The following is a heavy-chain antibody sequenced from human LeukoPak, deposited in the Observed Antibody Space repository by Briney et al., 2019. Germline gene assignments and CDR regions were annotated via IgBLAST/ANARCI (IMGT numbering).Heavy chain of an antibody. CDR3: ARRPTRVTIFGAGWFDH. CDR2: INHSGST. J-gene: IGHJ5*02. V-gene: IGHV4-34*01. Sequence: SETLSLTCAVYGGSFSGYYWSWIRQPPGKGLEWIGEINHSGSTNYNPSLKSRVTISVDTSKNQFSLKLSSVTAADTAVYYCARRPTRVTIFGAGWFDHWGQGTLVTVSS. D-gene: IGHD3-3*01. CDR1: GGSFSGYY.